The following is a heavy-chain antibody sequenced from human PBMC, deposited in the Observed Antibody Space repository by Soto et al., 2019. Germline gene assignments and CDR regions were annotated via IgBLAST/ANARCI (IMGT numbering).Heavy chain of an antibody. CDR1: GGSISSYY. Sequence: SETLSLTCTVSGGSISSYYWGWIRQPAGKGLEWTGRIYTSGSTNYNPSLKSRVTMSVDTSKNQFSLKLSSVTAADTAVYYCARDRVGADAFDIWGQGTMVTVS. J-gene: IGHJ3*02. CDR2: IYTSGST. D-gene: IGHD1-26*01. CDR3: ARDRVGADAFDI. V-gene: IGHV4-4*07.